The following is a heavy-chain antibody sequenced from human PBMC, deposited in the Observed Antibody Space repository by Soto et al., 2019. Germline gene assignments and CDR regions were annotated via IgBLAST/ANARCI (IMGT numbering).Heavy chain of an antibody. J-gene: IGHJ5*02. CDR2: IIPIFGTA. D-gene: IGHD6-19*01. CDR1: GGTFSSYA. V-gene: IGHV1-69*01. Sequence: QVQLVQSGAEVKKPGSSVKVSCKASGGTFSSYAISWVRQAPGQGLEWMGGIIPIFGTANYAQKFQGRVTITAGESTSTAYMEVSSLRSEDTAVYYCARDGAVASRDNWFDPWGQGTLVTVSS. CDR3: ARDGAVASRDNWFDP.